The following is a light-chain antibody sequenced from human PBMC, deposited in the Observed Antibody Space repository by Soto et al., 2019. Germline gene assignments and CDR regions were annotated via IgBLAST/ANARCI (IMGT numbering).Light chain of an antibody. Sequence: QSVLTQPPSVSGAPGQRVTISCTGSSSNGAGYDVHWYQQLPGTAPKLLIYGNSNRPSGVPDRFSGSKSGTSASLAITGLQAEDEADYYCQSYDSSLSVLVVFGGGTKLTVL. CDR2: GNS. CDR1: SSNGAGYD. J-gene: IGLJ2*01. CDR3: QSYDSSLSVLVV. V-gene: IGLV1-40*01.